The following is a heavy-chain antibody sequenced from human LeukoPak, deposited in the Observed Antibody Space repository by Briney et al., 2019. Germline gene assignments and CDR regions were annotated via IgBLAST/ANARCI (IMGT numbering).Heavy chain of an antibody. J-gene: IGHJ4*02. CDR1: GFTFGDYA. Sequence: SGFTFGDYAMSXVRQAPGKGLEGVGFIRSKAYGGTTEYAASVKGRFTISRDDSKSIAYLQMNSLKTEDTAVYYCTSSTYYDFWSGYQFDYWGQGTLVTVSS. CDR2: IRSKAYGGTT. D-gene: IGHD3-3*01. V-gene: IGHV3-49*04. CDR3: TSSTYYDFWSGYQFDY.